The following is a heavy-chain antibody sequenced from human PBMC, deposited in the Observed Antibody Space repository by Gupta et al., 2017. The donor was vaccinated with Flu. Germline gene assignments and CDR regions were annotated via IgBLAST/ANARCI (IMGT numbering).Heavy chain of an antibody. Sequence: FSNYWMHWVRQAPGKGLVWVSRINSDGSSTSYADSVKGRFTISRDNAKNTLYLEMNRLRADDTAVYYCAGPTVTTFNLDYWGQGTLVTVSS. CDR3: AGPTVTTFNLDY. CDR2: INSDGSST. J-gene: IGHJ4*02. V-gene: IGHV3-74*01. CDR1: FSNYW. D-gene: IGHD4-17*01.